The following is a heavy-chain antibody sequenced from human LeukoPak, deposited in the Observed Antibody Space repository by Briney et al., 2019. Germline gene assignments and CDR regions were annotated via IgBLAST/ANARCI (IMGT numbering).Heavy chain of an antibody. CDR1: GFTVGSSY. V-gene: IGHV3-53*01. CDR2: IYGGGNT. J-gene: IGHJ4*02. CDR3: ARRGDGGRSFDY. Sequence: GALRLSCAASGFTVGSSYMNWVRQAPGKGLEWVSLIYGGGNTYYADSVKGRFTISRDNSKNTLYLQVNSLRAEDTAVYYCARRGDGGRSFDYRGQGTLVTVSS. D-gene: IGHD4-23*01.